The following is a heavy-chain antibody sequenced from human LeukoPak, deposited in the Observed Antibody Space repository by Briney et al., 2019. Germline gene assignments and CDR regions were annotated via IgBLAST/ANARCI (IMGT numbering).Heavy chain of an antibody. Sequence: SETLSLTCTVSGGAISSDYWSWIRQPAGKGLEGIGRVYTSGSTNYNPSLKSRVTMSVDTSKNQFSLKLTSVTAADTAVYYWARDKVRGIHYDRNWFDPWGQGTLVTVSS. CDR3: ARDKVRGIHYDRNWFDP. V-gene: IGHV4-4*07. CDR1: GGAISSDY. CDR2: VYTSGST. D-gene: IGHD3-22*01. J-gene: IGHJ5*02.